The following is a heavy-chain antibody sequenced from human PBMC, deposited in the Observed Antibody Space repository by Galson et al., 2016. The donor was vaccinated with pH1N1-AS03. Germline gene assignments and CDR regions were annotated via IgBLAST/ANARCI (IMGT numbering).Heavy chain of an antibody. V-gene: IGHV4-30-4*01. CDR1: GGSITTEGFY. D-gene: IGHD4-23*01. CDR3: ARTDYGGNSGWFDP. J-gene: IGHJ5*02. Sequence: LTCSVFGGSITTEGFYWSWIRQTPEKGLEWLGHIHHTGSPYYNPSLGSRLTMTIDTSRHQFSLTLKSVTAADSAVYYCARTDYGGNSGWFDPWGQGTRVTVSS. CDR2: IHHTGSP.